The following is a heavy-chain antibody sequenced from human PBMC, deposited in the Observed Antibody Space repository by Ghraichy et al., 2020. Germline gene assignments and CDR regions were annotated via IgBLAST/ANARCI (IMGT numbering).Heavy chain of an antibody. Sequence: GSLSLSCAFYGGSFSGFYWSWIRQPPGKGLEWIGEINPSGSTDYNPSLKSRVTISVDTPKNQISLKLSSVTAADTAVYYCVREPGYCSGGSCYGGWFDPLGQGTLVTVSS. CDR1: GGSFSGFY. J-gene: IGHJ5*02. V-gene: IGHV4-34*01. CDR3: VREPGYCSGGSCYGGWFDP. CDR2: INPSGST. D-gene: IGHD2-15*01.